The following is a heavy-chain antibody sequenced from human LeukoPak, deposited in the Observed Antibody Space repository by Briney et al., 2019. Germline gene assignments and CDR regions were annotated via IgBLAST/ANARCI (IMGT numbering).Heavy chain of an antibody. CDR3: ARDQGDYFDY. V-gene: IGHV4-59*11. J-gene: IGHJ4*02. CDR2: MSYSGST. Sequence: SETLSLTCTVSGGSISSHYWSWVRQPPGTGLEWIGYMSYSGSTNYNPSLTSRVTISVDTSKNQFPLKLSSVTAADTAVYYCARDQGDYFDYWGQGTLVTVSS. CDR1: GGSISSHY.